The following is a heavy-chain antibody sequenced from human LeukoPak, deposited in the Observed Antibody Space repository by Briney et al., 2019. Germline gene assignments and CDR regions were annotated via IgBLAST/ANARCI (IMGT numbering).Heavy chain of an antibody. Sequence: GASVKVSCKASGYTFINYDINWVRQATGQGLEWMGWMNPNSGNTGYAQKFQGRVTMTRNTSISTAYMELSSLRSEDTAVYYCARVSGYSSGWFDYYYGMDVWGQGTTVTVSS. V-gene: IGHV1-8*02. J-gene: IGHJ6*02. CDR1: GYTFINYD. CDR3: ARVSGYSSGWFDYYYGMDV. CDR2: MNPNSGNT. D-gene: IGHD6-19*01.